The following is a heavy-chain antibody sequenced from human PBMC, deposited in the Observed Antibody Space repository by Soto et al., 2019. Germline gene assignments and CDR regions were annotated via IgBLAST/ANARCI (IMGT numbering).Heavy chain of an antibody. CDR1: GGSFSGYY. CDR2: INHSGST. Sequence: SETLSLTCAVYGGSFSGYYWSWIRQPPGKGLEWIGEINHSGSTNYNPSLKSRVTISVDTSKNQFSLKLSSVTAADTAVYYCARPNCGGDCYDAFDIWGQGTMVTVSS. CDR3: ARPNCGGDCYDAFDI. D-gene: IGHD2-21*02. J-gene: IGHJ3*02. V-gene: IGHV4-34*01.